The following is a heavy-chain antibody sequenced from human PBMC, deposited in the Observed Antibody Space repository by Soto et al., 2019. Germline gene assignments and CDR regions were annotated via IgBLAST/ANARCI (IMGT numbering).Heavy chain of an antibody. V-gene: IGHV3-23*01. D-gene: IGHD6-19*01. CDR2: ISNNGGST. Sequence: GSLRLSCAASGFIFSSFAMSWVRQAPGKGLEWVSTISNNGGSTYSADSVKGRFTISRDNSKNTLYLQMNSLRAEDTAVYYCAKDPDISGWYQTDLDYWGQGTPVTVSS. CDR3: AKDPDISGWYQTDLDY. CDR1: GFIFSSFA. J-gene: IGHJ4*02.